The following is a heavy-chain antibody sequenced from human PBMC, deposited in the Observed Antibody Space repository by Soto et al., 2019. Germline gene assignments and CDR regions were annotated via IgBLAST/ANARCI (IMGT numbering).Heavy chain of an antibody. CDR2: MNPNSGNT. D-gene: IGHD2-2*01. CDR3: ARGRERYCSSTSCYEGYWFDP. J-gene: IGHJ5*02. Sequence: QVQLVQSGAEVKKPGASVKVSCKASGYTFTSYDINWVRQATGQGLEWMGWMNPNSGNTGYAQKFQGRVTMTRNTSISTAYMELSSLRSEDTAVYYCARGRERYCSSTSCYEGYWFDPWGQGTLVTVSS. CDR1: GYTFTSYD. V-gene: IGHV1-8*01.